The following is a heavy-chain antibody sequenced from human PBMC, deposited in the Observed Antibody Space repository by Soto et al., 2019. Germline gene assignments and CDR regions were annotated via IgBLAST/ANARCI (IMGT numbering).Heavy chain of an antibody. Sequence: QVQLVQSGAEVKKPGASVKVSCKASGYTFTSYGISWVRQAPGQGLEWMGWISAYNGNTNYAKKLKGGVTMTTTTSTSTAYMELRSLRSDDTAVYSCAKGDIGTTVTPGWGQGTLVTVSS. CDR2: ISAYNGNT. V-gene: IGHV1-18*01. D-gene: IGHD4-17*01. CDR3: AKGDIGTTVTPG. CDR1: GYTFTSYG. J-gene: IGHJ4*02.